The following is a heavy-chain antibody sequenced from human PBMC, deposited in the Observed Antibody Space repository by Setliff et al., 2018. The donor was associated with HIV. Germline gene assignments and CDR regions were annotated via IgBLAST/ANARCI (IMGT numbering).Heavy chain of an antibody. V-gene: IGHV4-30-4*08. CDR2: IYYSGSA. CDR1: GYSIRDNFF. D-gene: IGHD4-17*01. CDR3: VRDDYGYNGKGFDY. J-gene: IGHJ4*02. Sequence: SETLSLTCAVSGYSIRDNFFLSWIRQAPGKGLEWIGCIYYSGSAYYNPSLQSRVTISIDTSNNQISLRLSSVTAADTAMYYCVRDDYGYNGKGFDYWGPGTLVTVSS.